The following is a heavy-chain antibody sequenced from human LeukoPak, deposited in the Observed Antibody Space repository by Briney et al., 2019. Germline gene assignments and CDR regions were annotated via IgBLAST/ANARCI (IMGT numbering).Heavy chain of an antibody. CDR3: AKALFSYDSSGYYYYLDY. CDR2: ISGSGGNT. CDR1: GFTFSSYA. Sequence: GGSLRLSCAASGFTFSSYAMSWVRQAPGKGLEWVSAISGSGGNTYYADSVKGRFTISRDNSKNTLYLQMNSLRAEDTAVYYCAKALFSYDSSGYYYYLDYWGQGTLVTVSS. J-gene: IGHJ4*02. D-gene: IGHD3-22*01. V-gene: IGHV3-23*01.